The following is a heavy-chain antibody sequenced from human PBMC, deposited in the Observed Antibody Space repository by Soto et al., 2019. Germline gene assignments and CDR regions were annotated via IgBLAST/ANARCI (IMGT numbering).Heavy chain of an antibody. D-gene: IGHD5-18*01. CDR1: GDSISSNNNY. V-gene: IGHV4-30-4*01. CDR2: ISYSGTT. CDR3: ARGRGYSYGLDP. Sequence: PSKTLSLTCTVSGDSISSNNNYWSWIRQPPGEGLEWIGFISYSGTTSHSPSLKSRVAISLDTSKNQFSLSLSSVTAADTAVYYCARGRGYSYGLDPWGQGTLVTVS. J-gene: IGHJ5*02.